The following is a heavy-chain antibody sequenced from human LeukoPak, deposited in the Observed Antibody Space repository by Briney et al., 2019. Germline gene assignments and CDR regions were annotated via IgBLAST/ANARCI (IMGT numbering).Heavy chain of an antibody. V-gene: IGHV3-74*01. Sequence: GGSLRLSCAASRFNVNNYWMHWVRQAPGKGLVWVSRINEDGRVTSYATSVRGRFTIFRDSVENTLHLQMNGLRAEDTAVYYCVKDFGGELDSWGQGTLVTVSS. CDR2: INEDGRVT. CDR3: VKDFGGELDS. CDR1: RFNVNNYW. D-gene: IGHD3-10*01. J-gene: IGHJ5*01.